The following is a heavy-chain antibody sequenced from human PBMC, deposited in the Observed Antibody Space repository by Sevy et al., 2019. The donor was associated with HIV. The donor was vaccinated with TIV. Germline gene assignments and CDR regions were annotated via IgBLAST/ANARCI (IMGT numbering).Heavy chain of an antibody. V-gene: IGHV4-59*01. J-gene: IGHJ5*02. D-gene: IGHD5-12*01. CDR1: GGSISAYY. Sequence: SETLSLTCTVFGGSISAYYWSWIRQSPGKGLEYIGYIYYTGSTNYNPSPKSQFPIPIDTSKNQFSLRLTSVTAADTAMYYCARAPPVRSGDDSLNWFDPWGQGTLVTVSS. CDR3: ARAPPVRSGDDSLNWFDP. CDR2: IYYTGST.